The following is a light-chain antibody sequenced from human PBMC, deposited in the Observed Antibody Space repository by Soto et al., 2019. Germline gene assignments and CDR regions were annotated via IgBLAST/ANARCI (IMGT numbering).Light chain of an antibody. J-gene: IGKJ2*01. CDR2: GAS. CDR3: QQYNNWPRT. V-gene: IGKV3-15*01. Sequence: EIVMTQSPATLSVSPGERATLSCRASQRVSSNLAWYQQKPGQAPRLLIYGASTRATGIPARFSGSGSGTEFTHTISSLQSEDVAVYYCQQYNNWPRTFGQGTKLEIK. CDR1: QRVSSN.